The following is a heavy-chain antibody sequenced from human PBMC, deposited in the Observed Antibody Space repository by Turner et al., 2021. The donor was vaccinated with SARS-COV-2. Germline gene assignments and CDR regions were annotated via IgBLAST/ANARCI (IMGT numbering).Heavy chain of an antibody. J-gene: IGHJ4*02. V-gene: IGHV3-30*03. CDR2: ISYDGSNK. D-gene: IGHD3-16*01. CDR3: ARDGGGMLRT. Sequence: VQLVESGGGLVKPGGSLILSCAASGFTLSSYSMNWVRQAPGKGLEWVALISYDGSNKYYADSVKGRFTISGDNSKSTLYLQMNSLRAEDTAVYYCARDGGGMLRTWGQGTLVTVSS. CDR1: GFTLSSYS.